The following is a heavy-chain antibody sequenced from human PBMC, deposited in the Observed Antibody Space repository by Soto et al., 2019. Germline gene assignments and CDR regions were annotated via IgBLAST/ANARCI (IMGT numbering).Heavy chain of an antibody. D-gene: IGHD3-10*01. CDR2: ISAYNGNT. Sequence: ASVKVSCKASGYTFTSYGISWVRQAPGQGLEWMGWISAYNGNTNYAQKIQGRVTMTTDTSTSTAYMELRSLRSDDTAVYYCGRSLVQYGSGSYYYYYYMDVWGKGTTVTVS. J-gene: IGHJ6*03. CDR1: GYTFTSYG. CDR3: GRSLVQYGSGSYYYYYYMDV. V-gene: IGHV1-18*01.